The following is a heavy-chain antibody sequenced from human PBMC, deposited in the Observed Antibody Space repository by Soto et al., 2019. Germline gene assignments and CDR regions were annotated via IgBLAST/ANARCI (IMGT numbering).Heavy chain of an antibody. Sequence: SETLSLTCTVYGGSFSGYYWSWIRQPPGKGLEWIGEINHSGSTNYNPSLKSRVTISVDTSKNQFSLKLSSVTAADTAVYYCASGYSTVTIDYWGQGTLVTVSS. J-gene: IGHJ4*02. CDR2: INHSGST. V-gene: IGHV4-34*01. D-gene: IGHD4-17*01. CDR3: ASGYSTVTIDY. CDR1: GGSFSGYY.